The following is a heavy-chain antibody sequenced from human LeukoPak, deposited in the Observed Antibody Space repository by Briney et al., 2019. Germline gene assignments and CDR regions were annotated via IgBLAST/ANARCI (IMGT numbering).Heavy chain of an antibody. J-gene: IGHJ6*02. D-gene: IGHD3-10*01. Sequence: GRSLRLSCAASGLTFDDYAMHWVRQAPGEGLEWVSGISWNSGSIGSADSVKGGFTISRDNAKNSLYLQMNSLRAEDTALYYCAKDVRSYYYCGMAVCGRGTTVTVSS. CDR2: ISWNSGSI. CDR1: GLTFDDYA. V-gene: IGHV3-9*01. CDR3: AKDVRSYYYCGMAV.